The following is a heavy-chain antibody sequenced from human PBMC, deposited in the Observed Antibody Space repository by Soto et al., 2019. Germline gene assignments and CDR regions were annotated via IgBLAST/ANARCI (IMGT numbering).Heavy chain of an antibody. Sequence: SRPTLVNTTQTLTLTCTFSGFSLSTSGMRVSWIRQPPGKALDWLARIDWDDDKFYSTSLKTRLTISKDTSKNQVVLTMTNMDPVDTATYYRARIPPSISRTPDGPDYSGQGTLGTV. CDR1: GFSLSTSGMR. J-gene: IGHJ4*02. V-gene: IGHV2-70*04. CDR3: ARIPPSISRTPDGPDY. D-gene: IGHD1-7*01. CDR2: IDWDDDK.